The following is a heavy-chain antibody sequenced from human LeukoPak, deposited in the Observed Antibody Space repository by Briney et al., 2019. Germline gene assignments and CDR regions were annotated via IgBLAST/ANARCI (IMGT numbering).Heavy chain of an antibody. CDR1: GYTFTGYS. D-gene: IGHD3-16*01. CDR2: INPNSGGT. Sequence: ASVKVSCKASGYTFTGYSMHCVRQAPGQGLEWLGQINPNSGGTNYAQNFQGRVTMTRDTSVSTAYMELSRLRSDDTAVYYCARMFGPDAGFDYWGQGTLVPVSS. J-gene: IGHJ4*02. V-gene: IGHV1-2*06. CDR3: ARMFGPDAGFDY.